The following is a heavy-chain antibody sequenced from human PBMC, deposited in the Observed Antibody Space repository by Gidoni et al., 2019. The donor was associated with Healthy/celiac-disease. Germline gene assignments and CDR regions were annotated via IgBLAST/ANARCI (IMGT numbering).Heavy chain of an antibody. Sequence: QVQLQESGPRLVKHSETLSLTCTVAGGCISSYYWSWIRQPLGKGLEWIVYIYYSGRTNYNPALKSRVTISVDTSKNQCSLKLSSVTAADTAVYYCERHIVYSGSYYYYYGMDVWGQGTTVTVSS. CDR3: ERHIVYSGSYYYYYGMDV. V-gene: IGHV4-59*08. D-gene: IGHD1-26*01. J-gene: IGHJ6*02. CDR1: GGCISSYY. CDR2: IYYSGRT.